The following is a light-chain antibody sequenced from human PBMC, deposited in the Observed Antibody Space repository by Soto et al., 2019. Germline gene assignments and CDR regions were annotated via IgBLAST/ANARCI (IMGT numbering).Light chain of an antibody. CDR3: QQRSNRPQT. CDR2: GTS. Sequence: EIVVTQSPGTLSLYTGERATLSCRASQSVTSTSLAWYQQKPGQAPRLPIYGTSSRATGISDRFRGSGSGTDFTLTISRLEPEDFAVYYCQQRSNRPQTFGQGTKV. J-gene: IGKJ1*01. CDR1: QSVTSTS. V-gene: IGKV3D-20*02.